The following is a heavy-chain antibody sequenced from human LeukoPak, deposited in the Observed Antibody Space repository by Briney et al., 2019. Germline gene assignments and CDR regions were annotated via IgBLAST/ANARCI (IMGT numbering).Heavy chain of an antibody. J-gene: IGHJ4*02. CDR2: ISGSGGST. CDR3: AKVEGASKASVY. Sequence: PGGSLRLSCAASGFTFSNYWMTWVRQAPGKGLEWVSSISGSGGSTYYADSVKGRFTISRDNSKNTLYLQMYSLRAEDTAVYYCAKVEGASKASVYWGQGALVTVSS. D-gene: IGHD1-1*01. CDR1: GFTFSNYW. V-gene: IGHV3-23*01.